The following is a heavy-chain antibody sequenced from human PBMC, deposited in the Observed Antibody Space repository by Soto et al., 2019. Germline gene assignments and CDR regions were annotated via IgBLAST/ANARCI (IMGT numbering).Heavy chain of an antibody. CDR3: ATHPTYGTLDH. CDR2: MHDSGNT. J-gene: IGHJ4*02. D-gene: IGHD4-17*01. Sequence: SETLSLTCSVSGGSISGYYWNWVRQPPGKGLEFIGNMHDSGNTNYNPSLKRRVTISVDTSKNQFSLRLTSVTAADTAVYYCATHPTYGTLDHWGQGTLVTVSS. V-gene: IGHV4-59*08. CDR1: GGSISGYY.